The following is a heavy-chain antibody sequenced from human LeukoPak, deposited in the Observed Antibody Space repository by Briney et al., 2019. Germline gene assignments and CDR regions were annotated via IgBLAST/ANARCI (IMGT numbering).Heavy chain of an antibody. CDR1: GGSISSYY. J-gene: IGHJ3*02. CDR2: IYYSGST. D-gene: IGHD3-10*01. Sequence: SETMSLTCTVSGGSISSYYWSWIRQPPGKGLEWIGYIYYSGSTNYNPSLKSRVTISVDTSKNQFSPKLSSVTAADTAVYYCARDRGFESYAFDIWARGQWSPSLQ. V-gene: IGHV4-59*01. CDR3: ARDRGFESYAFDI.